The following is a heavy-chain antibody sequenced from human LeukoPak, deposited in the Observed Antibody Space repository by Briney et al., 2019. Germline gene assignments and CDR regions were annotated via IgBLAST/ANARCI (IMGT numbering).Heavy chain of an antibody. J-gene: IGHJ5*02. Sequence: PSETLSLTCTVSGYSISSVDYYWRWIRQPPGKGLEWIGYIYYSGTTSYNPSLKSRLTMSLDTSKSQFSLKLTSVTAADTAVYYCASAGVIGDWFDPWGQGTLVTVSS. V-gene: IGHV4-30-4*08. D-gene: IGHD2-21*01. CDR3: ASAGVIGDWFDP. CDR1: GYSISSVDYY. CDR2: IYYSGTT.